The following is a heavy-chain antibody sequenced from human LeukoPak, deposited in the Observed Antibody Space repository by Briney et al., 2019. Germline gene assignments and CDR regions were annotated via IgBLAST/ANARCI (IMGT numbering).Heavy chain of an antibody. V-gene: IGHV3-7*01. CDR1: GFTFSSYA. J-gene: IGHJ4*02. Sequence: AGGSLRLSCAASGFTFSSYAMSWVRQAPGKGLEWVANIKQDGSEKYYVDSVKGRFTISRDNAKNSLYLQMNSLRAEDTAVYYCARVGAVRLRQVFDYWGQGTLVTVSS. CDR2: IKQDGSEK. D-gene: IGHD4-17*01. CDR3: ARVGAVRLRQVFDY.